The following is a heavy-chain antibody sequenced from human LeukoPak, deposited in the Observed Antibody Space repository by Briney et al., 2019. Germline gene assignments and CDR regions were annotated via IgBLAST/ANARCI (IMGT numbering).Heavy chain of an antibody. CDR2: IKQDGSEK. Sequence: PGGSLRLSCAASGFTFSSYWMSWVRQAPGKGLEWVANIKQDGSEKYYVDSVKGRFTISRDNAKNSLYLQMNSLRAEDTAVHYCARESPLAAAGHWGQGTLVTVSS. CDR1: GFTFSSYW. CDR3: ARESPLAAAGH. D-gene: IGHD6-13*01. J-gene: IGHJ4*02. V-gene: IGHV3-7*01.